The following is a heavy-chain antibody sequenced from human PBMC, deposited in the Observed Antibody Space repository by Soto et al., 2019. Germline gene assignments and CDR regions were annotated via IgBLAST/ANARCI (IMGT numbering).Heavy chain of an antibody. V-gene: IGHV3-33*01. J-gene: IGHJ6*02. CDR3: ARDDSSEGMDV. D-gene: IGHD3-22*01. CDR1: GFTFSSYG. CDR2: IWYDGSNK. Sequence: QVQLVESGGGVVQPGRSLRLSCAASGFTFSSYGMHWVRQAPGKGLEWVAVIWYDGSNKYYADSVKGRFTISRDNSKNTLYLQMNRLRAEDTAVYYCARDDSSEGMDVWGQGTTVTVSS.